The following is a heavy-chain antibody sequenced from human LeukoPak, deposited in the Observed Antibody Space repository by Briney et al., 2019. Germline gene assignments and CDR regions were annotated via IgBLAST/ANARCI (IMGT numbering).Heavy chain of an antibody. CDR1: VYTFTIYG. V-gene: IGHV1-18*01. CDR3: ARDYSHLAAGIDY. D-gene: IGHD6-13*01. CDR2: FSAYNGNT. Sequence: ASVKVSRKASVYTFTIYGISWVRQAPGQGLGWVGCFSAYNGNTNYAQKLQGRVTMTTDTSTSTAYMELRGLRSDDTAVYYCARDYSHLAAGIDYWGQGTLVTVSS. J-gene: IGHJ4*02.